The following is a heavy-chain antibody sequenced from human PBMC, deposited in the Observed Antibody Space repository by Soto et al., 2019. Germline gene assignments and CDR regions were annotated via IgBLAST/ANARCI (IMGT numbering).Heavy chain of an antibody. Sequence: QVQLQQWGAGLLKPSETLSLTCAVYGGSFSGYYWSWIRQPPGKGLEWIGEINHSGSTNYNPSLXSGAXIXLDTSKNQFSLKLSSVTAADTAVYYCARGWGRIFDYWGQGTLVTVSS. CDR3: ARGWGRIFDY. V-gene: IGHV4-34*01. D-gene: IGHD7-27*01. CDR2: INHSGST. CDR1: GGSFSGYY. J-gene: IGHJ4*02.